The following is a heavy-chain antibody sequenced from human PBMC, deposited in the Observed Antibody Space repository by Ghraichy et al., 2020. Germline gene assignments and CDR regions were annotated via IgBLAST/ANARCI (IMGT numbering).Heavy chain of an antibody. V-gene: IGHV4-39*01. J-gene: IGHJ4*02. CDR1: GGSISSSSYY. D-gene: IGHD3-10*01. CDR2: IYYSGST. CDR3: ARQYRGAHSNYDY. Sequence: SETLSLTCTVSGGSISSSSYYWGWIRQPPGKGLEWIGSIYYSGSTYYNPSLKSRVTISVDTSKNQFSLKLSSVTAADTAVYYCARQYRGAHSNYDYWGQGTLVTVSS.